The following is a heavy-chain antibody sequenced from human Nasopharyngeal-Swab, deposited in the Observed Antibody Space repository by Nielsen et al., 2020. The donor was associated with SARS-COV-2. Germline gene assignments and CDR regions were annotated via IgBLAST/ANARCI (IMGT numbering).Heavy chain of an antibody. CDR3: VREGGTSGRACYFDY. D-gene: IGHD2-2*01. CDR2: LSIDGSNYA. CDR1: GITFSRSV. Sequence: GGSLRLSCVGSGITFSRSVIQWVRQAPGKGLEWVAVLSIDGSNYAQYADSVKGRFSISRDTSENTLHLQLNSLRDEDTAVYYCVREGGTSGRACYFDYWGQGTLVTVSS. J-gene: IGHJ4*02. V-gene: IGHV3-30-3*01.